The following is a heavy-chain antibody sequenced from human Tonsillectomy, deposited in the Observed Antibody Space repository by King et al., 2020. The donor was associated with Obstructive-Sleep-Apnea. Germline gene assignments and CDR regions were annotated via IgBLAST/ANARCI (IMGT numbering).Heavy chain of an antibody. D-gene: IGHD3-10*01. V-gene: IGHV3-30*04. J-gene: IGHJ4*02. CDR1: GFTFSSYA. CDR3: SRDKPDEWFGEGGY. CDR2: ISFDGRNK. Sequence: VQLVESGGGVVQPGRSLRLSCAASGFTFSSYAMHCVRQALVKGLEGVAVISFDGRNKYYADSVKSRFTISRDNSKNTLYLQMNSLRAEDTAVYYCSRDKPDEWFGEGGYWGQGTLVTVSS.